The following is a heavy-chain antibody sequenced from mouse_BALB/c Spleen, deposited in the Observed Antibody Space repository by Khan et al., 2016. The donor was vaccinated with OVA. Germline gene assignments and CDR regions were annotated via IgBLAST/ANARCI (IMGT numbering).Heavy chain of an antibody. Sequence: VKLLESGPGLVAPSQSLSITCTVSGFSLTSYDISWIRQPPRKGLEWLGVIWTGGGTNYNSAFMSRLSISKDNSKSQVFLKMNSLQTDDTAIYYCVRGTMITAYWGQGTLVTVSA. J-gene: IGHJ3*01. CDR2: IWTGGGT. D-gene: IGHD2-4*01. CDR3: VRGTMITAY. CDR1: GFSLTSYD. V-gene: IGHV2-9-2*01.